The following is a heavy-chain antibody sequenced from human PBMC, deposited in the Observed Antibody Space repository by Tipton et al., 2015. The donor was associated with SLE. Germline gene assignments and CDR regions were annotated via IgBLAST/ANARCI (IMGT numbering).Heavy chain of an antibody. D-gene: IGHD6-6*01. CDR2: IYYTGST. CDR1: GDSISSRSYY. CDR3: ARRGTSYSSSSDFDY. V-gene: IGHV4-39*01. Sequence: TLSLTCIVSGDSISSRSYYWGWIRQPPGKGLEWIGSIYYTGSTYYTPSLKSRVTISVDTSKNQFSLKLSSVTAADTAVYYCARRGTSYSSSSDFDYWGQGTLVTVSS. J-gene: IGHJ4*02.